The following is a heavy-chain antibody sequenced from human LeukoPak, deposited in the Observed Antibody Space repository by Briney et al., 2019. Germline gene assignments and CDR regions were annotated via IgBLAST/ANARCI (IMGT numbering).Heavy chain of an antibody. CDR2: ISGSGGST. J-gene: IGHJ4*02. Sequence: GGSLRLSCAASGFTFSSYAMSWVRQAPGKGLEWVSAISGSGGSTYYADSVKGRFTISRDNAKNTLYLQMNSLRAEDTAVYYCARDMAGPTPLDYWGQGTLVTVSS. V-gene: IGHV3-23*01. CDR1: GFTFSSYA. D-gene: IGHD1-14*01. CDR3: ARDMAGPTPLDY.